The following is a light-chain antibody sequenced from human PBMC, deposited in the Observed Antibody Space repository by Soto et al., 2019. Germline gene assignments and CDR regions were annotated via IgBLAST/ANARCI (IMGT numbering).Light chain of an antibody. Sequence: QLVLTQPPSASGTPGQRATISCSGSSSNIGSNTVNWYQQLPGTAPKLLIYSNNQRPSGVPDRFSGSKSGTSASLAISGLQSEDEADYYCAAWDDSLNGPYVVFGGGTKVTVL. CDR2: SNN. CDR3: AAWDDSLNGPYVV. V-gene: IGLV1-44*01. J-gene: IGLJ2*01. CDR1: SSNIGSNT.